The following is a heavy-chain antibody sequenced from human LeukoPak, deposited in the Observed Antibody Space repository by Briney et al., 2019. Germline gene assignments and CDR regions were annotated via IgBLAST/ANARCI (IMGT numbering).Heavy chain of an antibody. J-gene: IGHJ3*02. CDR1: GFTFTSSA. D-gene: IGHD6-19*01. CDR2: IVVGSGNT. CDR3: AAHHSGGWFDAFDI. V-gene: IGHV1-58*02. Sequence: GASVKVSCKASGFTFTSSAMQWVRQARGQRLEWIGWIVVGSGNTNYAQKFQERVTITRDMSTSTAYMELRSLRSEDTAVYYCAAHHSGGWFDAFDIWGQGTVVTVSS.